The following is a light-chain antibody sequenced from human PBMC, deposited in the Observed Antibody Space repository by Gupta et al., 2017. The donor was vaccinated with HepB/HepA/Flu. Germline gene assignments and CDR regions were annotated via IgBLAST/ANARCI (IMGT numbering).Light chain of an antibody. Sequence: EIVLTQSPATLSLSPGETVTRSCRASQSVSSTYLAWYQQKPGQAPRLLIYGASSRATGNPDRFSGSGSGSGTDFTLTISRREPEDLAVYYCQQCGTSQWTFGQGTKVEIK. CDR1: QSVSSTY. V-gene: IGKV3-20*01. CDR2: GAS. CDR3: QQCGTSQWT. J-gene: IGKJ1*01.